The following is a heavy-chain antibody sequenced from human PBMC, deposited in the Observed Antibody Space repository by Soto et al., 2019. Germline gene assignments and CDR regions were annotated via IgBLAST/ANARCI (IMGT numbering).Heavy chain of an antibody. Sequence: GGSLRLSCAASGFTFSSYAMHWVRQAPGKGLEWVAVISYDGSNKYYADSVKGRFTISRDNSKNTLYLQMNSLRAEDTAVYYCARGDYYDSSGYYQRYYYGMDVWGQGTTVTVSS. D-gene: IGHD3-22*01. CDR1: GFTFSSYA. CDR3: ARGDYYDSSGYYQRYYYGMDV. V-gene: IGHV3-30-3*01. J-gene: IGHJ6*02. CDR2: ISYDGSNK.